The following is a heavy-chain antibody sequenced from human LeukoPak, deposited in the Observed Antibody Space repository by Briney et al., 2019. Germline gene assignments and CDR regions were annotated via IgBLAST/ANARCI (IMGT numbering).Heavy chain of an antibody. V-gene: IGHV3-74*01. CDR2: IHTDGSST. J-gene: IGHJ6*02. CDR3: ARLTRIAAALIYDYGMDV. Sequence: AGGSLRLSCAASGFIFSNYWMHWVRQAPGKGLVWVSRIHTDGSSTSYADSVKGRFTISRDNAKNTLYLQMNSLRAEDTAVYFCARLTRIAAALIYDYGMDVWGQGTTVTVSS. D-gene: IGHD6-13*01. CDR1: GFIFSNYW.